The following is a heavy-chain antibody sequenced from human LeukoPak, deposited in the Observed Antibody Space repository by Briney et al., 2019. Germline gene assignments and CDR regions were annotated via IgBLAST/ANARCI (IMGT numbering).Heavy chain of an antibody. Sequence: AGGSLGLSCAASGFTFSSYAMHWVRQAPGKGLEWVAVISYDGSNKYYADSVKGRFTISRDNSKNTLYLQMNSLRAEDTAVYYCACIVVVPAAIPTADDAFDIWGQGTMVTVSS. V-gene: IGHV3-30-3*01. CDR3: ACIVVVPAAIPTADDAFDI. D-gene: IGHD2-2*01. CDR2: ISYDGSNK. CDR1: GFTFSSYA. J-gene: IGHJ3*02.